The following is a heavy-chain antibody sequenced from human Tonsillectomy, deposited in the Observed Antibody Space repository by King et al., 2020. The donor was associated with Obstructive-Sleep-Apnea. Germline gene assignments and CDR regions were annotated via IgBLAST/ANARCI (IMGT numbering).Heavy chain of an antibody. Sequence: VQLVESGAEVKKPGASVKVSCKASGYTFTSYDINWVRQATGQGLEWMGWMNPNSGNTGYAQKFQGSVTMTRNTSISTAYMELSSLRSEDSAVYYCAGGRGYSYDFSYWGQGTLVTVSS. J-gene: IGHJ4*02. V-gene: IGHV1-8*01. CDR1: GYTFTSYD. CDR3: AGGRGYSYDFSY. D-gene: IGHD5-18*01. CDR2: MNPNSGNT.